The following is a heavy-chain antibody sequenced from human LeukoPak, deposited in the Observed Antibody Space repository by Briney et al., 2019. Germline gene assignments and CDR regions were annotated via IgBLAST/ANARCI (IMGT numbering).Heavy chain of an antibody. V-gene: IGHV3-30-3*01. Sequence: GGSLRLSCAASGFTFSSYAMHWVRQAPGKGLEWVADISYDGSNKYYADSVKGRFTISRDNSKNTLYLQMNSLRAEDTAVYYCARPRIAAAGTDNWFDPWGQGTLVTVSS. D-gene: IGHD6-13*01. CDR3: ARPRIAAAGTDNWFDP. J-gene: IGHJ5*02. CDR2: ISYDGSNK. CDR1: GFTFSSYA.